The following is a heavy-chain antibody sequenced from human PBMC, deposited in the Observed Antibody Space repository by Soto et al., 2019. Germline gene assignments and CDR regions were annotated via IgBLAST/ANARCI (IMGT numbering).Heavy chain of an antibody. V-gene: IGHV3-11*01. J-gene: IGHJ4*02. CDR1: GFTFSAYY. CDR3: ARALVLGVGALSQ. D-gene: IGHD1-26*01. CDR2: ISDSGSLT. Sequence: QVQLVESGGGLVKPEGSLRLSCAASGFTFSAYYMSWIRQAPGKGLEWVSYISDSGSLTHYGDSVKGRFTISRDNAKASLYLQMGSRRAEDTAIYYCARALVLGVGALSQWGQGTLVTVSS.